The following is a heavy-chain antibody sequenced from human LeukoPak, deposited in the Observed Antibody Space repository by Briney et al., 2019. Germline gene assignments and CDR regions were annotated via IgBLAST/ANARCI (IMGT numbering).Heavy chain of an antibody. V-gene: IGHV5-51*01. CDR3: ARQSRDGSKTRGYYFDY. CDR1: GYSFTSYL. Sequence: GESLKISCKGSGYSFTSYLIGWVRQMPGKGLESMGIIYPADSDTTYSPSFQGQVTISVDKSISTVYLQWSSLKASDTAMYYCARQSRDGSKTRGYYFDYWGQATLVTVSS. J-gene: IGHJ4*02. CDR2: IYPADSDT. D-gene: IGHD3-10*01.